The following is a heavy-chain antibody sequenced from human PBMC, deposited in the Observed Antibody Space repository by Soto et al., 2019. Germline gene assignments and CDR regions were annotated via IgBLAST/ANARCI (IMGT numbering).Heavy chain of an antibody. J-gene: IGHJ6*03. CDR1: GYTFTSYA. D-gene: IGHD3-10*01. CDR3: ARRGITMVRRANPDYYMEV. Sequence: QVQLVQSGAEVKKPGASVKVSCKASGYTFTSYAMHWVRQAPGQRLEWMGWINAGNGNTKYSQKFQGRVPITRDTSASTAYMEMSSLRSEDTAVYYCARRGITMVRRANPDYYMEVWGKGTTVTVSS. CDR2: INAGNGNT. V-gene: IGHV1-3*01.